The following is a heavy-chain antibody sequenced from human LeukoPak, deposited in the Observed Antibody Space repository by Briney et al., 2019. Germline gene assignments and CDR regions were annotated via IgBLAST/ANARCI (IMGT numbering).Heavy chain of an antibody. D-gene: IGHD6-19*01. J-gene: IGHJ6*02. V-gene: IGHV3-48*02. CDR2: ITWSGSTI. CDR1: GFIFRTYA. Sequence: GGSLRLSCAASGFIFRTYAMSWVRQAPGKGLEWISHITWSGSTIFYADSVKGRFTISRDSAKNSLYLQMSSLRDEDTAVYYCARDAGNSGYGMDVWGQGTTVTVSS. CDR3: ARDAGNSGYGMDV.